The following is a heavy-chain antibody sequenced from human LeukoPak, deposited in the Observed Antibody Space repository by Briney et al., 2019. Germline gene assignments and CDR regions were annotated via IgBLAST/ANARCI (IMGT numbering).Heavy chain of an antibody. CDR1: GGTFSSYT. CDR2: ITPIFGTA. D-gene: IGHD1-14*01. CDR3: ARSVLQRYNWNHGDY. J-gene: IGHJ4*02. Sequence: GPSVKVSCKASGGTFSSYTISWVRHAPGQGLEWMGGITPIFGTANYAQKFQGRVTITTDESTSTAYMELSSLRSEDTAVYYCARSVLQRYNWNHGDYWGQGTLVTVSS. V-gene: IGHV1-69*05.